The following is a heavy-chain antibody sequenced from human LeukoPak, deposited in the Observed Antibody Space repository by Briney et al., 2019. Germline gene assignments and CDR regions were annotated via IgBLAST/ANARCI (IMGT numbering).Heavy chain of an antibody. D-gene: IGHD6-13*01. Sequence: SSETLSLTCSVSGGSISSGGYSWSWIRQPPGKGLEWIGHIYHSGSTYYNPSLKSRVTISVDRSKNQFSLKVSSVTAADTAVYYCARESVAAAGTDYYTMDVWGQGTTVTVSS. J-gene: IGHJ6*02. CDR1: GGSISSGGYS. CDR2: IYHSGST. CDR3: ARESVAAAGTDYYTMDV. V-gene: IGHV4-30-2*01.